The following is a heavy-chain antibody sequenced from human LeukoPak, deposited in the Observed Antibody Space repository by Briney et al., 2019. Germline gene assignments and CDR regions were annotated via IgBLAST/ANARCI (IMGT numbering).Heavy chain of an antibody. V-gene: IGHV1-8*01. CDR3: ARGTGFGVVILYYYGMDV. CDR2: MNPNSGNT. Sequence: GASVKVSCKASGYIFTSYDINWVRQATGQGLEWMGWMNPNSGNTGYAQKFQGRVTMTRNTSISTAYMELSSLRSEDTAVYYCARGTGFGVVILYYYGMDVWGQGTTVTVSS. J-gene: IGHJ6*02. CDR1: GYIFTSYD. D-gene: IGHD3-3*01.